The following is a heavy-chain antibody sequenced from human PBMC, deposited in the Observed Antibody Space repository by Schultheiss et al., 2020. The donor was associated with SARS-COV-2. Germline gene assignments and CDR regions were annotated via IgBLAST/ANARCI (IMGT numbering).Heavy chain of an antibody. V-gene: IGHV3-64*04. J-gene: IGHJ4*02. CDR1: GFTFSSYA. D-gene: IGHD6-13*01. Sequence: GGSLRLSCAASGFTFSSYAMHWVRQAPGKGLEYVSAISSNGGSTYYADSVKGRFTISRDNSKNTLYLQMNSLRAEDTAVYYCARVGLFGSSWYYFDYWGQGTLVTVSS. CDR2: ISSNGGST. CDR3: ARVGLFGSSWYYFDY.